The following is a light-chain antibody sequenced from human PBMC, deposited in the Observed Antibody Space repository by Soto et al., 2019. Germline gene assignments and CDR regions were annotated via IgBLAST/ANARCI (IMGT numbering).Light chain of an antibody. Sequence: EIVLTQSPGTLSLSPGDRATLSCRASQSLSRSSLAWYQQKPGRAPRLLIYGASSRATGIPDRFSGSGSGTDFTLPISRLEPEDFAVYYCQQYGNSPRTFGHGTKVEIK. CDR3: QQYGNSPRT. J-gene: IGKJ1*01. V-gene: IGKV3-20*01. CDR1: QSLSRSS. CDR2: GAS.